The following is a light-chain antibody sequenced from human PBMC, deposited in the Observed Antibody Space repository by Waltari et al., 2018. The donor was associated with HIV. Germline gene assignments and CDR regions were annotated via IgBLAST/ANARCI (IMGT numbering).Light chain of an antibody. Sequence: QSVLTQPPSVSGAPGQSVTISCTGGNSNIGADYGVHWYRQLPGTAPKLLIYDNNNRPSGVPDRFSGAKSGTSASLASTGLQAEDEADYYCQSYDSGLGGVFGGRTKLIVL. V-gene: IGLV1-40*01. CDR1: NSNIGADYG. J-gene: IGLJ2*01. CDR3: QSYDSGLGGV. CDR2: DNN.